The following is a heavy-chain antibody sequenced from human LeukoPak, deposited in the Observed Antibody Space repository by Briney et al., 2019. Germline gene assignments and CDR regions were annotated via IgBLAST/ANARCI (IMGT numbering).Heavy chain of an antibody. V-gene: IGHV3-23*01. D-gene: IGHD6-13*01. J-gene: IGHJ5*02. CDR1: GFTFSSYG. Sequence: GGSLRLSCAASGFTFSSYGMNWVRQAPGKGLEWVSIISGSSGSTHYADSVKGRFTISRDNSKNTLYLQMNSLRAEDTAVYYCARDPAAPLYNWFDPWGQGTLVTVSS. CDR3: ARDPAAPLYNWFDP. CDR2: ISGSSGST.